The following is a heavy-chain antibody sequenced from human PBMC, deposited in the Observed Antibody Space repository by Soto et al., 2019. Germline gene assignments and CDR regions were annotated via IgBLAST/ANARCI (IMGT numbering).Heavy chain of an antibody. CDR1: GGSFSGYY. CDR2: INHSGST. J-gene: IGHJ2*01. V-gene: IGHV4-34*01. Sequence: QVHLQQWGAGLLKPSETLSLTCAGYGGSFSGYYWSWIRQPPGKGLEWIGEINHSGSTNYNPSLKSSVSISVGTSNNQCALKLSSVTAAYTAVYYCARGRGDGYNQHWYFDLWGRGPLVTVSS. CDR3: ARGRGDGYNQHWYFDL. D-gene: IGHD3-10*01.